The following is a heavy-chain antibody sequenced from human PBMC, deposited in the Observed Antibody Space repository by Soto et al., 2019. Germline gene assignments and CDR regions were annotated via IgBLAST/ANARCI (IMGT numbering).Heavy chain of an antibody. D-gene: IGHD1-1*01. V-gene: IGHV1-3*01. J-gene: IGHJ6*02. Sequence: ASVKVSCKASGYTFTSYAMHWVRQAPGQRLEWMGWINAGNGNTKYSQKFQGRVTITRDTSASTAYMELSSLRSEDTAVYYCASAFTATCPNYYYYGMDVWGQGTTVTVSS. CDR1: GYTFTSYA. CDR3: ASAFTATCPNYYYYGMDV. CDR2: INAGNGNT.